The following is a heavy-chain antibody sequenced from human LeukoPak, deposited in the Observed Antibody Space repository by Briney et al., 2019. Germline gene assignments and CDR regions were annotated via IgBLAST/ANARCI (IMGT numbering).Heavy chain of an antibody. Sequence: PPETLSLTCAVYGGSFGGYYWSWIRQPPGKGLEWIGEINHSGSTNYNPSLKSRVTISVDTSKNQFSLKLSSVTAADTAVYYCARRGYDILTGYFQHWFDPWGQGTLVTVSS. CDR2: INHSGST. CDR3: ARRGYDILTGYFQHWFDP. V-gene: IGHV4-34*01. CDR1: GGSFGGYY. D-gene: IGHD3-9*01. J-gene: IGHJ5*02.